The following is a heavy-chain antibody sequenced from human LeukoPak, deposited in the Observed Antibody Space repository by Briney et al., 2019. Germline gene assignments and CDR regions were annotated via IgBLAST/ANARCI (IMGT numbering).Heavy chain of an antibody. Sequence: SETLSLTCAVYGGSFSGYYWSWIRQPPGKGLEWIGEINHSGSTNYNPSLKSRVTISVDTSKNQFSLKLSSVTAADTAVYYCARVPCDYVWGSYRYMYFDYWGQGTLVTVSS. CDR2: INHSGST. CDR1: GGSFSGYY. CDR3: ARVPCDYVWGSYRYMYFDY. J-gene: IGHJ4*02. V-gene: IGHV4-34*01. D-gene: IGHD3-16*02.